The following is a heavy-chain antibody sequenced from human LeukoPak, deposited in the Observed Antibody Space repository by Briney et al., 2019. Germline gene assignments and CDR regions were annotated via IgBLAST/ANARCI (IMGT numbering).Heavy chain of an antibody. CDR1: GFSFSTYG. CDR3: AKDLIGYCSSTSCSGNWFDP. CDR2: IVSDGSDK. J-gene: IGHJ5*02. V-gene: IGHV3-30*02. D-gene: IGHD2-2*01. Sequence: GGSLRLSCAASGFSFSTYGIHWVRQAPGKGLEWVAFIVSDGSDKYYADSVKGRFTISRDNSKNTLYLQMNSLRAEDTAVYYCAKDLIGYCSSTSCSGNWFDPWGQGTLVTVSS.